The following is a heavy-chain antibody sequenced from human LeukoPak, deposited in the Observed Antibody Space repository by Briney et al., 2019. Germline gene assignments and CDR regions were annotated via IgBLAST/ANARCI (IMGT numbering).Heavy chain of an antibody. CDR1: GGSISSGGYY. J-gene: IGHJ4*02. V-gene: IGHV4-31*03. CDR3: ARESTDGVRFDY. CDR2: IYYSGST. Sequence: SETLSLTCTVSGGSISSGGYYWSWIRQPPGKGLEWIGYIYYSGSTYYNPSLKSRVTISVDTSKNQFSLKLSSVTAADTAVYYCARESTDGVRFDYWGQGTLVTVSS. D-gene: IGHD5/OR15-5a*01.